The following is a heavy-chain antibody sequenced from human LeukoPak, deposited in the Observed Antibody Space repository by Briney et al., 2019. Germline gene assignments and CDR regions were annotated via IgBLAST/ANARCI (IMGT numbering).Heavy chain of an antibody. J-gene: IGHJ4*02. CDR3: ARADGPNGVLGVDY. D-gene: IGHD2-8*01. Sequence: SETLSLTCAVYGGSFSGYYWSWIRQPPGKGLEWIGEINHSGSTNYNPSLKSRVTISVDTSKNQFSLKLSSVTAADTAVYYCARADGPNGVLGVDYWGQGTLVTVSS. CDR1: GGSFSGYY. CDR2: INHSGST. V-gene: IGHV4-34*01.